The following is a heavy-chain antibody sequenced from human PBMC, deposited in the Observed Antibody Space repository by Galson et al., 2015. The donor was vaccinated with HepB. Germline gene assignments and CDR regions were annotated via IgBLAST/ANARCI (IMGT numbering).Heavy chain of an antibody. J-gene: IGHJ4*02. D-gene: IGHD3-22*01. V-gene: IGHV3-23*01. CDR1: GFTFSSYA. Sequence: SLRLSCAASGFTFSSYAMSWVRQAPGKGLEWVSAISGSGGSTYYADSVKGRFTISRDNSKNTLYLQMNSLRAEDTAVYYCAKAGRITMIVVVTPGRAGRSYFDYWGQGTLVTVSS. CDR2: ISGSGGST. CDR3: AKAGRITMIVVVTPGRAGRSYFDY.